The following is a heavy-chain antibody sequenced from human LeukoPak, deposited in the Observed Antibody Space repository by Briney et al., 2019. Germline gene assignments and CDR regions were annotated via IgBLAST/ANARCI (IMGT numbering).Heavy chain of an antibody. Sequence: AASLRLSCAASGFSFSSYEMNWVRQAPGKGLEWVSYISSSNSTIYYADSEKGRFTISRDNAKNSLYLQMNRLRAEDTAVYYCASFDYYDSSGYHKFPSSGQGTLVTVSS. J-gene: IGHJ5*02. CDR2: ISSSNSTI. V-gene: IGHV3-48*03. CDR3: ASFDYYDSSGYHKFPS. D-gene: IGHD3-22*01. CDR1: GFSFSSYE.